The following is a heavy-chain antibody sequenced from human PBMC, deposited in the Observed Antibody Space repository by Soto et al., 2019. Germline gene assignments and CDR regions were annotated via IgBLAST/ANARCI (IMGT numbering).Heavy chain of an antibody. D-gene: IGHD6-19*01. J-gene: IGHJ6*03. V-gene: IGHV3-21*01. Sequence: GGSLRLSCAASGFTFSSYSMNWVRQAPGKGLEWVSSISSSSSYIYYADSLKGRFTISRDNAKNSLYLQMNSLRAEDTAVYYCARGGYSSGRRDYYYYMDVWGKGTTVTVSS. CDR1: GFTFSSYS. CDR2: ISSSSSYI. CDR3: ARGGYSSGRRDYYYYMDV.